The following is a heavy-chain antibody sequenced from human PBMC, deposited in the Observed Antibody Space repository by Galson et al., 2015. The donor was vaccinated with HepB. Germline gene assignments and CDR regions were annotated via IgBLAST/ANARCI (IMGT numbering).Heavy chain of an antibody. V-gene: IGHV1-3*01. CDR3: TRDRHLYYPDRSGPFDY. CDR2: IIACHNSA. CDR1: GYIFSHFS. J-gene: IGHJ4*02. D-gene: IGHD3-22*01. Sequence: PVKVSCTASGYIFSHFSMHWVRKAPGQRPEWLGWIIACHNSAKSSQKFQDRLTITSDTSATTIYMELSSLRYEDTGVYYCTRDRHLYYPDRSGPFDYWGQGILVTVAS.